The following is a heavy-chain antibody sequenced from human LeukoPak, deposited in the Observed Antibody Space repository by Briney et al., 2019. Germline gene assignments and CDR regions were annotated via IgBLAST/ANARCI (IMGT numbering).Heavy chain of an antibody. CDR2: ITSSGNYI. Sequence: PGGSLRLSCAASGFTFSSYSMDWVRQAPGKGLEWVSSITSSGNYIYYADSVKGRFTISRDNAKNSLYLQMNSLRAEDAAVYYCASWIAPARHYWGQGTLVTVSS. CDR1: GFTFSSYS. V-gene: IGHV3-21*01. J-gene: IGHJ4*02. CDR3: ASWIAPARHY. D-gene: IGHD6-13*01.